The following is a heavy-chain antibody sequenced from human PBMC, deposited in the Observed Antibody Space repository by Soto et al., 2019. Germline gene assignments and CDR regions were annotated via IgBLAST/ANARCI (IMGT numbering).Heavy chain of an antibody. CDR2: MNPDGSEK. CDR1: GLRFSGDW. D-gene: IGHD2-2*03. Sequence: GGSLRLSCAASGLRFSGDWMSWVRQAPGTGLEWVANMNPDGSEKYYVDSVKGRFTISRDNAKNSVYLQMNSLRDEDTAVYYCARMDVSHGFDNWGQGALVTSPQ. V-gene: IGHV3-7*01. CDR3: ARMDVSHGFDN. J-gene: IGHJ4*02.